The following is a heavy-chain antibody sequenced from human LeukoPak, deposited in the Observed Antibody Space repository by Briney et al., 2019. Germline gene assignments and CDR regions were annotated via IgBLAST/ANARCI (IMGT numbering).Heavy chain of an antibody. V-gene: IGHV3-21*01. CDR1: GFTFSSYS. J-gene: IGHJ6*02. CDR3: ARVRASLRAYYYYYYGMDV. Sequence: GRSLRLSCAASGFTFSSYSMNWVRQAPGKGLEWVSSISSSSSYIYYADSVKGRFTISRDNAKNSLYLQMNSLRAEDTAVYYCARVRASLRAYYYYYYGMDVWGQGTTVTVSS. CDR2: ISSSSSYI.